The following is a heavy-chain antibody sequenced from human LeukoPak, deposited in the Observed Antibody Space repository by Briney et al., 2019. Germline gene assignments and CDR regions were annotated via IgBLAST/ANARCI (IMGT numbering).Heavy chain of an antibody. Sequence: ASVKVSCKASGGTFSSYAISWVRQAPGQGLEWMGGIIPIFGTANYAQKFQGRVTITADESTSTAYMELRSLRYEDTAVYYCARDCGGSCQGVAFDIWGQGTMVTVSS. CDR2: IIPIFGTA. CDR1: GGTFSSYA. D-gene: IGHD2-15*01. J-gene: IGHJ3*02. CDR3: ARDCGGSCQGVAFDI. V-gene: IGHV1-69*13.